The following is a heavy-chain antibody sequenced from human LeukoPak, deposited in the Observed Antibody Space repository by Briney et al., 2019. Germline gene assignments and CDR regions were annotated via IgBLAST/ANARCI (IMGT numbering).Heavy chain of an antibody. D-gene: IGHD3-16*02. CDR3: ARDSPKDVWGSYRPLDY. V-gene: IGHV1-2*02. CDR2: INPNSGGT. Sequence: GASVKVSCKASGYTFTGYYMHWVRQAPGQGLEWMGWINPNSGGTNYAQKFQGRVTMTRDTSISTAYMELSRLRSDDTAVYYCARDSPKDVWGSYRPLDYWGQGTLVTVSS. J-gene: IGHJ4*02. CDR1: GYTFTGYY.